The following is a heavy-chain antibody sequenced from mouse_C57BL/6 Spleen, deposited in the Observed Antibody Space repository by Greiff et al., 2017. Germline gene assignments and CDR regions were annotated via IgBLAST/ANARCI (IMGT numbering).Heavy chain of an antibody. CDR2: IYPGDGDT. J-gene: IGHJ3*01. D-gene: IGHD2-4*01. CDR1: GYAFSSSW. CDR3: ARGRVYDYDAWFAY. V-gene: IGHV1-82*01. Sequence: QVQLKQSGPELVKPGASVKISCKASGYAFSSSWMNWVKQRPGKGLEWIGRIYPGDGDTNYNGKFKGKATLTADKSSSTAYMQLSSLTSEDSAVYFCARGRVYDYDAWFAYWGQWTLVTVSA.